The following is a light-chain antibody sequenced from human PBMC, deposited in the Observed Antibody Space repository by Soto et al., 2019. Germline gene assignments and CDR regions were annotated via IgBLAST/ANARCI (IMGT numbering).Light chain of an antibody. Sequence: DIQMTQSPSSLSASVGDRVTITCRASQSISSYLNWYQQKPGKAPKFLIYAASSLQSGVPSRFSGSGSGTDFTLTISSLQPEDFATYYCQQSYSTPYTFGQGTKVDTK. CDR2: AAS. V-gene: IGKV1-39*01. CDR3: QQSYSTPYT. J-gene: IGKJ2*01. CDR1: QSISSY.